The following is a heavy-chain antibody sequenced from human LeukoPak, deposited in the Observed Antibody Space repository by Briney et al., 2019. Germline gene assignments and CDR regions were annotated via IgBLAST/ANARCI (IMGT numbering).Heavy chain of an antibody. CDR2: ISGSGGST. CDR1: GFTFSSYA. J-gene: IGHJ4*02. D-gene: IGHD6-19*01. CDR3: AKDARIAVAGTLFDY. V-gene: IGHV3-23*01. Sequence: GGSLRLSCAASGFTFSSYAMSWVRQAPGKGLEWVSAISGSGGSTYYADSAKGRFTISRDNSKNTLYLQMNSLRAEDTAVYYCAKDARIAVAGTLFDYWGQGTLVTVSS.